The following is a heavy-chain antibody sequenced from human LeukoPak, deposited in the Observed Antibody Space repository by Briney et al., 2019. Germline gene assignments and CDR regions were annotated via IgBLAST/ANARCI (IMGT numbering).Heavy chain of an antibody. CDR1: GFTFSDYY. Sequence: GGSLRLSCAASGFTFSDYYMSWIRQAPGKGLEWVSYISSSGSTIYYADSVKGRFTISRDNAKNSLYLQMNSLRAEDTAVYYCARGHDFWSGSPSVTGMDVWGQGTTVTVS. V-gene: IGHV3-11*01. CDR2: ISSSGSTI. J-gene: IGHJ6*02. D-gene: IGHD3-3*01. CDR3: ARGHDFWSGSPSVTGMDV.